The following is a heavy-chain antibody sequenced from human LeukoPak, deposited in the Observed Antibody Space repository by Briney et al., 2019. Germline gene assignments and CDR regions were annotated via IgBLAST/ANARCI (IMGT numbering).Heavy chain of an antibody. CDR2: IYYSGST. CDR1: GGSINSYY. V-gene: IGHV4-59*01. J-gene: IGHJ5*02. CDR3: ARGHSSGWSYNWFDP. D-gene: IGHD6-19*01. Sequence: SETLSLTCTVSGGSINSYYWSWIRQPPGKGLEWIGYIYYSGSTNYNPSLKSRVTISVDTSKNQFSLKLSSVTAADTAVYYCARGHSSGWSYNWFDPWGQGTLVTVSS.